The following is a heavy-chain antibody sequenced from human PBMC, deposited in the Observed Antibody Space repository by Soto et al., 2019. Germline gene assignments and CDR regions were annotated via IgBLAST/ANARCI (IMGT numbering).Heavy chain of an antibody. V-gene: IGHV4-39*01. CDR1: GGSISSSSFH. CDR2: IYYSGST. D-gene: IGHD6-13*01. J-gene: IGHJ5*02. Sequence: QLQLQESGPGLVKPSETLSLTCTVSGGSISSSSFHWGWIRQPPGKGLEWIGSIYYSGSTYYSPSRNSRVTIAVDTSKSQFSRELSSVTAADPAVYYCARRERAAGTDWWFDPWGQGTLVTVSS. CDR3: ARRERAAGTDWWFDP.